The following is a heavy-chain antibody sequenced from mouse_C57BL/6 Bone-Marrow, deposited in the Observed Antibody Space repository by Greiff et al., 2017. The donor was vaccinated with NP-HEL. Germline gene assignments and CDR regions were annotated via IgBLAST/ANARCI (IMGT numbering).Heavy chain of an antibody. J-gene: IGHJ3*01. CDR2: IDPATGGT. CDR1: GYTFTDYE. V-gene: IGHV1-15*01. D-gene: IGHD3-2*02. Sequence: QVQLQQSGAELVRPGASVTLSCKASGYTFTDYEMHWVKQTPVHGLEWIGAIDPATGGTAYNQKFKGKAILTADKSSSTAYMELRSLTSEDSAVDYCTREGGENSSGYAAYWGQGTLVTVSA. CDR3: TREGGENSSGYAAY.